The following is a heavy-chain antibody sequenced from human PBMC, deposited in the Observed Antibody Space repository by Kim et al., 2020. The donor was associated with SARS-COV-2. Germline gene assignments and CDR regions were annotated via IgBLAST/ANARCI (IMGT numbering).Heavy chain of an antibody. CDR3: AGHPWYSSGEGY. V-gene: IGHV4-39*01. Sequence: YYNPSLKRRVTISVDTSKNQFSLKLSSVTAADTAVYYCAGHPWYSSGEGYWGQGTLVTVSS. J-gene: IGHJ4*02. D-gene: IGHD6-19*01.